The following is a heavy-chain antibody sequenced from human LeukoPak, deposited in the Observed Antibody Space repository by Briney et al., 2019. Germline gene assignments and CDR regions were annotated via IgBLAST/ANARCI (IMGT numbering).Heavy chain of an antibody. CDR3: ARALHLELHSYFDS. V-gene: IGHV1-69*13. CDR2: IIPIFGTA. D-gene: IGHD1-1*01. J-gene: IGHJ4*02. CDR1: GGTFSTYA. Sequence: GASVKVSCKASGGTFSTYAISWVRQAPGQGLEWMGGIIPIFGTANYAQKFQGRVTITADGSTSTAYMELRSLSSEDTAVYYCARALHLELHSYFDSWGQGTLVTVSS.